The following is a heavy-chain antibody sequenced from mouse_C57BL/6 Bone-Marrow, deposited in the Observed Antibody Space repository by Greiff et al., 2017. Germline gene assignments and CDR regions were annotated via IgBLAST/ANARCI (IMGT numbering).Heavy chain of an antibody. J-gene: IGHJ4*01. D-gene: IGHD1-1*01. CDR1: GFSLTSYG. V-gene: IGHV2-5*01. Sequence: QVQLQQSGPGLVQPSQSLSITCTVSGFSLTSYGVHWVRQSPGKGLEWLGVIWRGGSTDYNAAFMSRLSITKDNSKSQVFFKMNSLQADDTAIHYCAKNNYGLRCYAMDYWGQGTSVTVSS. CDR2: IWRGGST. CDR3: AKNNYGLRCYAMDY.